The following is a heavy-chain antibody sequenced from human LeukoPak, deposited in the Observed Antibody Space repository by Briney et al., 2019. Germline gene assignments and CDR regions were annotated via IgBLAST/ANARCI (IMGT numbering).Heavy chain of an antibody. V-gene: IGHV1-8*01. Sequence: GASVKVSCKASGYTFTSYDINWVRQATGQGLEWMGWMNPNSGNTGYAQKFQGRVTMTRNTSISTAYMELSSLRSEDTAVYYCAREVIAAPPGPGYYYYGMDVWGQGTTVTVSS. J-gene: IGHJ6*02. D-gene: IGHD6-6*01. CDR2: MNPNSGNT. CDR3: AREVIAAPPGPGYYYYGMDV. CDR1: GYTFTSYD.